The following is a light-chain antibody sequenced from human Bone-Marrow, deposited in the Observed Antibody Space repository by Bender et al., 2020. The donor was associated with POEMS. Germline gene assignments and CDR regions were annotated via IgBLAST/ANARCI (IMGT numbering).Light chain of an antibody. CDR2: DDS. J-gene: IGLJ1*01. V-gene: IGLV3-21*02. Sequence: SFELTQSPSVSVAPGQTARITCGGNNIGSKSVHWYQQKPGQAPVLVVYDDSDRPSKIPERFSGSNSGYTATLTISRVEAGDEADYYCQVWDSSSDHYVFGTGTKVTVL. CDR3: QVWDSSSDHYV. CDR1: NIGSKS.